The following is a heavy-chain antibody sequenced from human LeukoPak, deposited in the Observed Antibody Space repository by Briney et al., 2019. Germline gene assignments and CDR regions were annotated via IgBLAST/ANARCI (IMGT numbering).Heavy chain of an antibody. CDR3: ARKDIVVVAAAISWFDP. V-gene: IGHV4-34*01. Sequence: SETLSLTCAVYGGSFSGYYWSWIRQPPGKGLEWIGEINHSGSTNYNPSLKSRVTISVDTSKNQFSLKLSSVTAADTAVYYCARKDIVVVAAAISWFDPWGQGTLVTVSS. J-gene: IGHJ5*02. CDR1: GGSFSGYY. CDR2: INHSGST. D-gene: IGHD2-15*01.